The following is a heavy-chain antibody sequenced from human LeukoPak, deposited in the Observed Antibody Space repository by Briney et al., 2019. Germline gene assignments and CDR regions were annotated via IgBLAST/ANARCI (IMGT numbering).Heavy chain of an antibody. CDR3: AKGGDYYHNSGCIEY. CDR2: ISGRGGST. CDR1: GFTFTSYV. V-gene: IGHV3-23*01. Sequence: GGSLRLSCAASGFTFTSYVMNWVRQAPGKGLEWVSSISGRGGSTHYADSVKGRFTVSRDNSKNTVYLQMNSLRAEDTAVYYCAKGGDYYHNSGCIEYWGQGTLVTVSS. J-gene: IGHJ4*02. D-gene: IGHD3-22*01.